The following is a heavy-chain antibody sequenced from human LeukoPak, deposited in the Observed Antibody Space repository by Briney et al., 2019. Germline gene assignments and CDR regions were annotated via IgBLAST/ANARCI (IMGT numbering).Heavy chain of an antibody. D-gene: IGHD6-13*01. CDR2: IFYSGRT. CDR1: GGSISSSTYY. J-gene: IGHJ4*02. V-gene: IGHV4-39*07. CDR3: ARDSLATSIAAPYY. Sequence: SETLSLTCTVPGGSISSSTYYWGWIRQPPGTGLEWIGSIFYSGRTYYNPSLKSRVTMSVDSPKNQFSLRLSSVNAADTAVYYCARDSLATSIAAPYYWGQGTLVTVSS.